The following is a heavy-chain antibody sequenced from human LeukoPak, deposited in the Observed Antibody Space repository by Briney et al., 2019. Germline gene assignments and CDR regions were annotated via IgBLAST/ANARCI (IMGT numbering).Heavy chain of an antibody. CDR3: AREVVVVAATRSDY. CDR1: GYTFTSYG. V-gene: IGHV1-18*01. D-gene: IGHD2-15*01. J-gene: IGHJ4*02. Sequence: ASVKVSCKASGYTFTSYGISWVRQAPGQGLEWMGWIGAYNGNTNYAQQLQGRVTMTTDTSTSTAYMELRSLRSDDTAVYYCAREVVVVAATRSDYWGQGTLVTVSS. CDR2: IGAYNGNT.